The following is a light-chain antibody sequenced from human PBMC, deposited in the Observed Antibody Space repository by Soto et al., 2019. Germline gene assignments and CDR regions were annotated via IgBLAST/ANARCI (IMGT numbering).Light chain of an antibody. CDR2: DAS. Sequence: DIQMTQSPSTLSASVGARVTITCLASQSISTWLAWYQQKPGKAPKLLIYDASSLESGVPSRFGGGGSGTEFTLTIASLEPEDFAVYYCQEYDGAPMTFGLGTRLEIK. CDR1: QSISTW. CDR3: QEYDGAPMT. J-gene: IGKJ5*01. V-gene: IGKV1-5*01.